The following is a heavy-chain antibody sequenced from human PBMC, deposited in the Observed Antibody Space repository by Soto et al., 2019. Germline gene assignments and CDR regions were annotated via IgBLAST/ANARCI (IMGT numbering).Heavy chain of an antibody. CDR2: ISAPNGNT. J-gene: IGHJ4*02. CDR3: ARGRYGDY. V-gene: IGHV1-18*01. D-gene: IGHD1-1*01. CDR1: GYAFTTYG. Sequence: QVHLVQSGAEVKKPGASVKVSCKGSGYAFTTYGITWVRQAPGQGLEWMGWISAPNGNTNYAQKLQGRVTVTRDTSTSTAYMELRSLRSDDTAVYYCARGRYGDYWGQGALVTVSS.